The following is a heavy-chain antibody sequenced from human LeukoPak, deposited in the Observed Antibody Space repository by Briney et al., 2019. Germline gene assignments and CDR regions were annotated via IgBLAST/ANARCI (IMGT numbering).Heavy chain of an antibody. J-gene: IGHJ5*02. V-gene: IGHV3-23*01. CDR2: ISGSGGST. CDR3: AKVAYLGKFIWFDP. CDR1: GFTFSRCA. D-gene: IGHD3-16*01. Sequence: GGSLRLSCAASGFTFSRCAMSWVRQAPGKGLEWVSAISGSGGSTYYADSVKGRFTISRDNSKNTLYLQMNSLRAEDTAVYYCAKVAYLGKFIWFDPWGQGTLVTVSS.